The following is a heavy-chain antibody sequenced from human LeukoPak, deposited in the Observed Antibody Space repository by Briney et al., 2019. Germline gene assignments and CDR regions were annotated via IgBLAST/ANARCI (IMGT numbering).Heavy chain of an antibody. J-gene: IGHJ4*02. D-gene: IGHD3-22*01. CDR2: IWYDGSNK. V-gene: IGHV3-33*08. CDR3: AREVGYYYDSSGYYKGDYFDY. CDR1: GFTFSNYI. Sequence: GGSLRLSCAAYGFTFSNYIMNWVRQAPGKGLEWVAVIWYDGSNKYYADSVKGRFTISRDNSKNTLYLQMNSLRAEDTAVYYCAREVGYYYDSSGYYKGDYFDYWGQGTLVTVSS.